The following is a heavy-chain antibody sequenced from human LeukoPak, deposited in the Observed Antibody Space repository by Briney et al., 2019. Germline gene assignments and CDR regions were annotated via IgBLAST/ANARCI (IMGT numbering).Heavy chain of an antibody. CDR2: IKQDGSEK. D-gene: IGHD3-10*01. Sequence: GGSLRLSCVASGFTFSSHWMSWVRQAPGKGLEWVANIKQDGSEKNYVDSVKGRFTISRDNAKNSLYLQMNSLRAEDAAVYFCASHQPQYLHGGGIDHWGQGTLVTVSS. J-gene: IGHJ4*02. CDR1: GFTFSSHW. V-gene: IGHV3-7*01. CDR3: ASHQPQYLHGGGIDH.